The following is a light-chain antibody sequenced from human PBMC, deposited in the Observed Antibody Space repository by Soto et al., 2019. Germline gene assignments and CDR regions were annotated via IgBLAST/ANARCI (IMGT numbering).Light chain of an antibody. CDR2: GAS. CDR1: QSVSSSC. J-gene: IGKJ2*01. CDR3: QQYDSSPPGYT. Sequence: EIVLTQSPGTLSLSPGERATLSCRASQSVSSSCLAWYQQKPGQAPRLLIYGASSRATGIPDGYSGSRSETDFTLTISRLESEDFAVYYCQQYDSSPPGYTFGQGTKLEIK. V-gene: IGKV3-20*01.